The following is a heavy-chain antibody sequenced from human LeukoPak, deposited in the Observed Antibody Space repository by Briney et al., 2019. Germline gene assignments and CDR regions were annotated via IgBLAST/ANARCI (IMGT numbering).Heavy chain of an antibody. J-gene: IGHJ4*02. CDR3: ETDWGNSGCRD. D-gene: IGHD5-12*01. Sequence: GGSLRLSCAVSGLTVSDKYTTWVRQAPGKGLEWVSVIYGGGSTYYADSVKDRFTISRDNAKNTVYLQINNLRPDDTAVYYCETDWGNSGCRDWGQRTLLTVSS. CDR1: GLTVSDKY. V-gene: IGHV3-66*01. CDR2: IYGGGST.